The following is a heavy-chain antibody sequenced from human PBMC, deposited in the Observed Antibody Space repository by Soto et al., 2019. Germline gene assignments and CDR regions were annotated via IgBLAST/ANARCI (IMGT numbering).Heavy chain of an antibody. CDR1: GYTFTSYA. V-gene: IGHV1-69*13. CDR3: AKIAPPRFFDYFSYGMDV. J-gene: IGHJ6*02. CDR2: IIPIFGTS. Sequence: SVKVSCKASGYTFTSYAMHWVRQAPGQRLEWMGWIIPIFGTSNYAQKFQGRVTITADGSTSTASMELSSLRSEDTAVYYCAKIAPPRFFDYFSYGMDVWGQGTTVTVSS. D-gene: IGHD3-3*01.